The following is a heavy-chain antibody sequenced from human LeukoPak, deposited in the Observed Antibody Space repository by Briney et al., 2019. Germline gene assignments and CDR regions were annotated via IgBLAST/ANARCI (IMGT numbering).Heavy chain of an antibody. V-gene: IGHV1-46*01. Sequence: ASVKVSCKASGYTFTSYYMHWVRQAPGQGLEWMGIINPSGGSTSYAQKFQGRVTMTRDMSTSTVYMELSSLRSEDTAVYYCASSLGYYYDSSGYGPAFDPWGQGTLVTVSS. CDR2: INPSGGST. D-gene: IGHD3-22*01. J-gene: IGHJ5*02. CDR1: GYTFTSYY. CDR3: ASSLGYYYDSSGYGPAFDP.